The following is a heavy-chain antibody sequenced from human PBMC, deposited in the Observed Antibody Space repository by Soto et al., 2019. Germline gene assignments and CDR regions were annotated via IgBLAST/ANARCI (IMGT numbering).Heavy chain of an antibody. CDR3: ARGPDDSDVPRWDH. CDR2: INVRGGTT. J-gene: IGHJ4*02. CDR1: GYNFNQYY. Sequence: QVQLVQSGPEVRKPGASVRLSCATSGYNFNQYYIHWVRQAPGQGLEWMGIINVRGGTTEDAHQFRGRVTVTGDTSTRTAYMELSSLRSEDTAVYFCARGPDDSDVPRWDHWGQGNLITVSS. V-gene: IGHV1-46*02. D-gene: IGHD4-17*01.